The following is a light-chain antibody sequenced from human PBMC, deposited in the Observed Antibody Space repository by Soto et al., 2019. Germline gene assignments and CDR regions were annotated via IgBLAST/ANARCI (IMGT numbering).Light chain of an antibody. J-gene: IGLJ1*01. CDR1: SSDVGGYNY. Sequence: QSALTQPPSASGSPGQSVTISCTGTSSDVGGYNYVSWYQQHPGKAPKLMIYEVSKRPSGVPDRFSGSKSGNTASLTVSGLQAEDEVDYYCSSYAGSNNFPFVFGTGTKVTVL. V-gene: IGLV2-8*01. CDR3: SSYAGSNNFPFV. CDR2: EVS.